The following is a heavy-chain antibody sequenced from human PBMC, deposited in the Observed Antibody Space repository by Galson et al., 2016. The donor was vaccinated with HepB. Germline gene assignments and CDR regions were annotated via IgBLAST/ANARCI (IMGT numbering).Heavy chain of an antibody. Sequence: TLSLTCTVSGGSINSDNSFWSWIRQHPEKGLEWIGYMHYSGGAHYNPCLKSRVTMSVDTSTNQFSLKVSSVTAADTAVYFCAREVIAAAETDAFDIWGQGTMVTVSS. J-gene: IGHJ3*02. CDR1: GGSINSDNSF. CDR2: MHYSGGA. D-gene: IGHD6-13*01. CDR3: AREVIAAAETDAFDI. V-gene: IGHV4-31*03.